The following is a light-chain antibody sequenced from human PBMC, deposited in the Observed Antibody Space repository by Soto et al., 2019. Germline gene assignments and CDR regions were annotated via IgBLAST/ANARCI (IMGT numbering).Light chain of an antibody. J-gene: IGKJ1*01. CDR1: QSVSSY. V-gene: IGKV3-20*01. CDR2: AAS. Sequence: IVLTQSPGILSLSAGGRASISCRASQSVSSYFAWYDQKPGEAPRLLIYAASNRATGIPDRFRGSGSGTDFTPTFSRLEPEDFAVYYCQQYGSSGTFGQGTKVDIK. CDR3: QQYGSSGT.